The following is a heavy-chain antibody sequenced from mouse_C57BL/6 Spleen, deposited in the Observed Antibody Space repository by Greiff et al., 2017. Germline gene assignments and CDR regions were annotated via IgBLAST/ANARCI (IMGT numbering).Heavy chain of an antibody. CDR1: GYTFTSYW. CDR3: ARWLLRGDAMDY. V-gene: IGHV1-55*01. D-gene: IGHD2-3*01. Sequence: QVQLQQPGAELVKPGASVKMSCKASGYTFTSYWLTWVKQRPGQGLEWIGDIYPGSGSTNYNEKFKSKATLTVDTSSSTAYMQLSSLTSEDSSVYYCARWLLRGDAMDYWGQGTSVTVSS. CDR2: IYPGSGST. J-gene: IGHJ4*01.